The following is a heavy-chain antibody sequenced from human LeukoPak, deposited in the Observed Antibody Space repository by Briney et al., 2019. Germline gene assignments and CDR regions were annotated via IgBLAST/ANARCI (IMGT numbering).Heavy chain of an antibody. CDR1: GFTFDDYA. D-gene: IGHD5-18*01. J-gene: IGHJ6*03. Sequence: GGSLRLSCAASGFTFDDYAMNWVRQVPGRGLEWVSGINWNGRITEYADSVKDRFTISRQNTKNSLYLYMNNLGGEDTALYFCARGSVQLWLRDTYYYMDVWAKGPRSPSP. V-gene: IGHV3-20*04. CDR3: ARGSVQLWLRDTYYYMDV. CDR2: INWNGRIT.